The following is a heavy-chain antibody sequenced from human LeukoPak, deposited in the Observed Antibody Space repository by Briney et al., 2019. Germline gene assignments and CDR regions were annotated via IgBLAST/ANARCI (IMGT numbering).Heavy chain of an antibody. CDR3: ARGLPKAVFGVVIED. CDR1: GYPFTSYN. CDR2: MNTNSGNT. D-gene: IGHD3-3*01. J-gene: IGHJ1*01. Sequence: ASVTVSFTASGYPFTSYNVNWVQQATGQGLEWMGWMNTNSGNTGYSQNFQGRVTMTRDTSISTAYMELSSLMSEDTAVYYCARGLPKAVFGVVIEDWGQGTLVTVSS. V-gene: IGHV1-8*01.